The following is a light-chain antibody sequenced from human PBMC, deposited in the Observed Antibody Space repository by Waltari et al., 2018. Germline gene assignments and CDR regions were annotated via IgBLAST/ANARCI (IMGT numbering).Light chain of an antibody. CDR2: EGN. CDR1: SSDVGNYNV. Sequence: VSGSPGQSITIPCTETSSDVGNYNVVSWYQHHPGKAPKLMIYEGNKRPAGVSDRFSGSKSGNRASLTISGLQAEDEADYYCCSYASSSGYVFGTGTEVTVL. CDR3: CSYASSSGYV. V-gene: IGLV2-23*01. J-gene: IGLJ1*01.